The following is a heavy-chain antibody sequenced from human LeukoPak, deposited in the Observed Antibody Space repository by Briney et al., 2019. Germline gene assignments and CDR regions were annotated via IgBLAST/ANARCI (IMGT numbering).Heavy chain of an antibody. V-gene: IGHV1-18*01. CDR2: ISAYNGNT. CDR3: VRGLVADYYYYMDV. Sequence: VASVKVSCKASGYTFTSYGISWVRQAPGQGLEWMGWISAYNGNTNYAQKLQGRVTMTTDTSTSTAYMELRSLRSDDTAVYYCVRGLVADYYYYMDVWGKGTTVTVSS. CDR1: GYTFTSYG. J-gene: IGHJ6*03. D-gene: IGHD6-19*01.